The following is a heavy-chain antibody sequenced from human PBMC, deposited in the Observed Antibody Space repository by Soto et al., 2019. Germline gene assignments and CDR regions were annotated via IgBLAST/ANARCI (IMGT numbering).Heavy chain of an antibody. CDR1: GYTFTGYY. J-gene: IGHJ4*02. Sequence: ASVKVSCKASGYTFTGYYMHWVRQAPGQGLEWMGWINPNSGGTNYAQKFQGRVTMTRDTSISTAYMELSRLRSDDTAVYYCERVREARNYFDYWGQGTLVTVSS. D-gene: IGHD6-6*01. CDR3: ERVREARNYFDY. V-gene: IGHV1-2*02. CDR2: INPNSGGT.